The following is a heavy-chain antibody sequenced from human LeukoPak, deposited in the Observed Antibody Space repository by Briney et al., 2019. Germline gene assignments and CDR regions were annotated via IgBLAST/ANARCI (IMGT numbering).Heavy chain of an antibody. Sequence: ASVKVSCKASGYTFTSYGISWVRQAPGQGLEWMGWISAYNGNTNYAQKLQGRVTMTTDTSTSTAYMELRSLGSDDTAVYYCARGGGYCSSTSCYTDWFDPWGQGTLVTVSS. J-gene: IGHJ5*02. V-gene: IGHV1-18*01. CDR1: GYTFTSYG. CDR3: ARGGGYCSSTSCYTDWFDP. CDR2: ISAYNGNT. D-gene: IGHD2-2*02.